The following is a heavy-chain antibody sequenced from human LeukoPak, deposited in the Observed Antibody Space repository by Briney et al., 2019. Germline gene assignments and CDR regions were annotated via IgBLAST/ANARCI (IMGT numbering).Heavy chain of an antibody. CDR1: GFTFSSYW. CDR3: ARDLLSRMATGVGFDY. Sequence: GGSLRLSCAASGFTFSSYWMSWVRQAPGKGLEWVANIKQDGSEKYYVDSVKGRFTISRDNAKNSLYLQMNSLRAEGTAVYYCARDLLSRMATGVGFDYWGQGTLVTVSS. CDR2: IKQDGSEK. J-gene: IGHJ4*02. V-gene: IGHV3-7*01. D-gene: IGHD5-24*01.